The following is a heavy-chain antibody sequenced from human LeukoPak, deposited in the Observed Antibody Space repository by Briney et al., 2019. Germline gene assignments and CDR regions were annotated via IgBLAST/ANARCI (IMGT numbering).Heavy chain of an antibody. CDR2: ISGSGGST. Sequence: GGSLRLSCAASGFTFSSYAMTWVRQAPVKGLEWVSAISGSGGSTYYADSVRGRFTISRDNSKNTLSLQMNSPRVEDTAVYYCAKVSHYYDSSGYPDHWGQGTLVTVSS. D-gene: IGHD3-22*01. CDR3: AKVSHYYDSSGYPDH. CDR1: GFTFSSYA. J-gene: IGHJ4*02. V-gene: IGHV3-23*01.